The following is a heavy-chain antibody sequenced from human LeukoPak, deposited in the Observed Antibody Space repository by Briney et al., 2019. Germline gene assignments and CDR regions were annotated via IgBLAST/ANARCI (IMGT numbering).Heavy chain of an antibody. V-gene: IGHV1-58*02. Sequence: GASVKVSCKASGFTFTSSAMQWVRQARGQRLGWIGWIVVGSGNTNYAQKFQERVTITRDMSTSTAYMELSSLRSEDTAVYYCAAAGYDSSGYRSDWGQGTLVTVSS. CDR3: AAAGYDSSGYRSD. CDR2: IVVGSGNT. D-gene: IGHD3-22*01. CDR1: GFTFTSSA. J-gene: IGHJ4*02.